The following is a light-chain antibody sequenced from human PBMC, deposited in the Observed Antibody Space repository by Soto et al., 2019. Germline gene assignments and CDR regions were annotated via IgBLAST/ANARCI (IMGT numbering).Light chain of an antibody. J-gene: IGKJ5*01. CDR3: QQYRSWPRT. CDR1: QSISSN. CDR2: GAS. Sequence: EILMTQSPATLSVSPGERATLSCRASQSISSNLAWYQQKPGQAPRLLIYGASTRATDMPGTFSGRGSGTEFTLTISSLRPEDFGVYYCQQYRSWPRTFGQGTRLEIK. V-gene: IGKV3-15*01.